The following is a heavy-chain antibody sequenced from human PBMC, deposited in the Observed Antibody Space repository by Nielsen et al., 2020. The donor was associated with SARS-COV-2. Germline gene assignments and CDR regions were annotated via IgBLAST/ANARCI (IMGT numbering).Heavy chain of an antibody. CDR3: AIMTTVVTAFDY. Sequence: KVSCKGSGYSFTSYWIGWVHQMPGKGLEWMGIIYPGDSDTRYSPSFQGQVTISADKSISTAYLQWSSLKASDTAMYYCAIMTTVVTAFDYWGQGTLVTVSS. CDR2: IYPGDSDT. D-gene: IGHD4-23*01. J-gene: IGHJ4*02. CDR1: GYSFTSYW. V-gene: IGHV5-51*07.